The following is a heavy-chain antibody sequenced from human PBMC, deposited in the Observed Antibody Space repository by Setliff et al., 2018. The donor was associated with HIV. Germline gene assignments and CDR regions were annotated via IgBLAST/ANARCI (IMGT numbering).Heavy chain of an antibody. V-gene: IGHV3-11*01. D-gene: IGHD3-10*02. J-gene: IGHJ4*02. CDR3: ARDKGPPPVVHLDY. Sequence: LSLTCTVSGGSISSYYWSWIRQAPGKGLEWVSYISSSGSTIYYADSVKGRFTISRDNAKNSLYLQMNSLRAEDTAMYYCARDKGPPPVVHLDYWGQGTLVTVSS. CDR1: GGSISSYY. CDR2: ISSSGSTI.